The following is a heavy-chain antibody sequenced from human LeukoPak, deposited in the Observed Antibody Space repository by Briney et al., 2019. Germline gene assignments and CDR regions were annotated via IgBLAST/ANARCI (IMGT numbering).Heavy chain of an antibody. CDR3: AREVGFCGDFRALGY. CDR1: GGSFSGYY. V-gene: IGHV4-34*01. Sequence: SETLSLTCAVYGGSFSGYYWSWVRQPPEKGLEWIGEINHSGSTNYNPSLKSRVTISVDTSKNQFSLKLSSVTAADTAVYYCAREVGFCGDFRALGYWGQGTLVTVSS. J-gene: IGHJ4*02. CDR2: INHSGST. D-gene: IGHD4-17*01.